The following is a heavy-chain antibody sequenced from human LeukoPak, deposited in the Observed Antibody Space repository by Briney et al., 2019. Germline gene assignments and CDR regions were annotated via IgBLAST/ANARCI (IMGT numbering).Heavy chain of an antibody. V-gene: IGHV1-69*05. Sequence: KISCKGSGYRFTNYWIGWVRQAPGQGLEWMGRIIPIFGTANYAQKFQGRVTITTDESTSTAYMELSSLRSEDTAVYYCAREVVAVAGRGAFDIWGQGTMVTVSS. CDR2: IIPIFGTA. CDR1: GYRFTNYW. J-gene: IGHJ3*02. D-gene: IGHD6-19*01. CDR3: AREVVAVAGRGAFDI.